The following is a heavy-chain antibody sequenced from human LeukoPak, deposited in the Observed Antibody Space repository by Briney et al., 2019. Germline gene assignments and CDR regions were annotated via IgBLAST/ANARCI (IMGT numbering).Heavy chain of an antibody. CDR3: ARGRVSNDFWSGYSHNWFDP. V-gene: IGHV4-39*07. Sequence: SETLSLTCTLSGVSISRTTYYWAWIRQSPGRGLEWIGEIDPNGNIKYNPSLETRVTISLDTSKNQFSLRLSSVTAAETAIYYCARGRVSNDFWSGYSHNWFDPWGQGALVAVSS. CDR2: IDPNGNI. D-gene: IGHD3-3*01. CDR1: GVSISRTTYY. J-gene: IGHJ5*02.